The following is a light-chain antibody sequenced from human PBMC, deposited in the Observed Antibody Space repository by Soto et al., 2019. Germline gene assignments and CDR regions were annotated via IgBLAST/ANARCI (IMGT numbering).Light chain of an antibody. J-gene: IGLJ1*01. V-gene: IGLV1-47*01. CDR1: SSNIGSNY. CDR2: RNN. CDR3: AAWDDSLSVLYV. Sequence: QSVLTQPPSASGTPGRRVTISCSGSSSNIGSNYVYWYQQLPGTAPKLLIYRNNQRPSGVPDRFSGSKSGTSASLAISGLRSEDEADYYCAAWDDSLSVLYVFGTGTKVTVL.